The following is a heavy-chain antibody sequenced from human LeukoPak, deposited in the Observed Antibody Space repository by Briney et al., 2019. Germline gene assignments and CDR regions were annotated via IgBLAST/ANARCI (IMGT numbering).Heavy chain of an antibody. V-gene: IGHV4-59*12. J-gene: IGHJ4*02. Sequence: SETLSLTCTVSGGSISSYYWSWIRQPPGKGLEWIGYIYYSGSTNYNPSLKSRVTISVATSKNQFSLKLSSVTAADTAVYYCASRAARSRVNGFDYWGQGTLVTVSS. D-gene: IGHD2-8*01. CDR3: ASRAARSRVNGFDY. CDR2: IYYSGST. CDR1: GGSISSYY.